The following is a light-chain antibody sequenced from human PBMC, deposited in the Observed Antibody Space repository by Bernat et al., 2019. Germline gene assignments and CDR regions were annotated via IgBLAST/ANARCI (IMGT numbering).Light chain of an antibody. CDR2: GNT. J-gene: IGLJ2*01. CDR3: QSYDRSLSGSV. CDR1: SSNIGAGYD. V-gene: IGLV1-40*01. Sequence: QSVLTQPPSVSGAPGQRVTISCTGSSSNIGAGYDVHWYQQLPGTAPKLLIYGNTNRPSGVPDRFSGFRSGTSASLAITGLQAEDEADYYCQSYDRSLSGSVFGGWTKLTVI.